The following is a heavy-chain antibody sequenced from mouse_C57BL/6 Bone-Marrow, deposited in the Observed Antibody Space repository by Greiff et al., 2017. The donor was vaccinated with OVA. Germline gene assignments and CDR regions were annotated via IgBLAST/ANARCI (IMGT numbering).Heavy chain of an antibody. J-gene: IGHJ3*01. CDR1: GYTFTSYW. CDR3: ARGAY. CDR2: IDPSDSYT. V-gene: IGHV1-69*01. Sequence: QVQLQQPGAELVMPGASVKLSCKASGYTFTSYWMHWVKQRPGQGLEWIGEIDPSDSYTNYNQKFKGKSTLTVDKSSSTADMQLSSLTSEDSAVYYCARGAYWGQGTLVTVSA.